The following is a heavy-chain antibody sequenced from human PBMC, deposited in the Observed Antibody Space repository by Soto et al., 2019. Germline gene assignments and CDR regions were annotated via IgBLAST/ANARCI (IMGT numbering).Heavy chain of an antibody. V-gene: IGHV1-69*01. CDR2: IIPIFGPA. D-gene: IGHD6-6*01. J-gene: IGHJ4*02. CDR1: GGSVSNSA. CDR3: GGGSSLTKVWN. Sequence: QVQLVQSGSAVKKPGSSVRVSCKASGGSVSNSAISWLRQAPGQGLEWLGGIIPIFGPAIYARKLQGRFIISEDESTGIGYMELNNVRSDDTAVYYCGGGSSLTKVWNWCQGTLVTVAA.